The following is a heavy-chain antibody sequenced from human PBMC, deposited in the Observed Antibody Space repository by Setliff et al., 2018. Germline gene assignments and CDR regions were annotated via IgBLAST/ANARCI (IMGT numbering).Heavy chain of an antibody. J-gene: IGHJ3*02. V-gene: IGHV3-21*01. CDR3: ASAGHSGSWFPFDAFHI. CDR1: GFTFSTHG. Sequence: GGSLRLSCAASGFTFSTHGMNWVRQAPGKGLEWVSSISRSSTYIYYADSMKGRFTISRDNAKNSLYLQMNSLRAEDTAVYYCASAGHSGSWFPFDAFHIWDQGTMVTVSS. D-gene: IGHD6-13*01. CDR2: ISRSSTYI.